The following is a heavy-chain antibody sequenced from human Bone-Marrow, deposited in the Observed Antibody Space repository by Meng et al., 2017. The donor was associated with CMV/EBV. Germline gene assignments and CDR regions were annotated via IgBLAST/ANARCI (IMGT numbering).Heavy chain of an antibody. D-gene: IGHD3-22*01. J-gene: IGHJ4*02. CDR2: ISAYNANT. V-gene: IGHV1-18*01. CDR1: GHTFTRNG. Sequence: ASVKVSCKASGHTFTRNGISWVRQARGQGLEWMGRISAYNANTYYAQRLQGRFTMTTDTSTRKVFMELRSLRSDHTAVYYCASVVATSGYYRGDIYFFDYWGQGTLVTVSS. CDR3: ASVVATSGYYRGDIYFFDY.